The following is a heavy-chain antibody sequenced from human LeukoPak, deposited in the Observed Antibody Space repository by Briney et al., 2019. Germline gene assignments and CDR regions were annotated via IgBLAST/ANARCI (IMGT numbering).Heavy chain of an antibody. CDR3: ARGRYSAAAGPFDY. V-gene: IGHV3-48*03. D-gene: IGHD6-13*01. Sequence: PGGSLRLSCAASGFTFSSYEMNWVRQAPGKGLEWVSYISSSGSTIYYADSVKGRFTISRDNAKNSLYLQMNSLRAEDTAVYYCARGRYSAAAGPFDYWGQGTLVTVSS. CDR2: ISSSGSTI. CDR1: GFTFSSYE. J-gene: IGHJ4*02.